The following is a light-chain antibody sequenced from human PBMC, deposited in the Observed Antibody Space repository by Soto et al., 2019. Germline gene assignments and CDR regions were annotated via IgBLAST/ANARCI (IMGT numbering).Light chain of an antibody. CDR3: CSYAGSSTFLYV. CDR2: EGS. J-gene: IGLJ1*01. CDR1: SSDVGSYNL. Sequence: QSVLTQPASVSGSPGQSITISCTGTSSDVGSYNLVSWYQLHPGKAPKLMIYEGSKRPSGVSNRFSGSKSGNTASLTISGLQAEDEADYYCCSYAGSSTFLYVFGTGTKVTVL. V-gene: IGLV2-23*01.